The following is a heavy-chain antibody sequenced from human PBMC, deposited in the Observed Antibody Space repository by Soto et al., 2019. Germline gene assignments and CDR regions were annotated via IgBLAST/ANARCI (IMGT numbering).Heavy chain of an antibody. J-gene: IGHJ4*02. CDR3: ARDLEGYYDY. V-gene: IGHV1-3*01. CDR1: GYTFTSYA. D-gene: IGHD1-1*01. Sequence: QGQLVPSGAEVKKPGASVKVSCKASGYTFTSYAMHWVRQAPGKRPEWMGWINGGNGNTKYSQKLQGRVTITRDTSASTAYMELSSLRSEDTAVYYCARDLEGYYDYWGQGTLVTVSS. CDR2: INGGNGNT.